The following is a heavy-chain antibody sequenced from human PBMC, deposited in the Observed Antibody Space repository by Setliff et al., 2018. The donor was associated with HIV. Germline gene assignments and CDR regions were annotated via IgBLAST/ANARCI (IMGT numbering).Heavy chain of an antibody. Sequence: TASGYTFTSNYINWVRQAPGQGLEWMGRINPSGGSTSYAQKFQGRVTMTRDTSTNTVYMELSILISEDTAVYYCAREYSSTRRDEDDAFDIWGQGTMVTVSS. J-gene: IGHJ3*02. CDR2: INPSGGST. V-gene: IGHV1-46*01. CDR3: AREYSSTRRDEDDAFDI. CDR1: GYTFTSNY. D-gene: IGHD6-13*01.